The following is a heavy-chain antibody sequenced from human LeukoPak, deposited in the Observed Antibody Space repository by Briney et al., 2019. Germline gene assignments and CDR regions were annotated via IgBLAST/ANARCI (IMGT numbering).Heavy chain of an antibody. CDR1: GFTFSSYA. Sequence: SGGSLRLSCAASGFTFSSYAMSWVCQPPGKGLQWVSLISYSGANSYYTDSVRGRFTISRDNSKDTLFLQMNSLRAEDTAIYYRARDMQLSTWGLGTMVTVSS. CDR2: ISYSGANS. D-gene: IGHD3-16*02. V-gene: IGHV3-23*01. CDR3: ARDMQLST. J-gene: IGHJ3*01.